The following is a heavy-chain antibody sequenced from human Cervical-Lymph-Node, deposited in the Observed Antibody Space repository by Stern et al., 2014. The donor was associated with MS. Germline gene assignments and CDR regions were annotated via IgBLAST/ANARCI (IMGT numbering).Heavy chain of an antibody. D-gene: IGHD3-3*01. Sequence: VQLVQSGAEVKKPGASVKVSCKASGYFFTSYGISWVRQAPGQGLEWMGWISADKGDTNDAQNGQGRVTMTPDTSTNTAYMELSSLRSDDTALYYCARDSLIRTFGVEEGMDVWGQGTTVTVSS. CDR3: ARDSLIRTFGVEEGMDV. CDR2: ISADKGDT. V-gene: IGHV1-18*01. CDR1: GYFFTSYG. J-gene: IGHJ6*02.